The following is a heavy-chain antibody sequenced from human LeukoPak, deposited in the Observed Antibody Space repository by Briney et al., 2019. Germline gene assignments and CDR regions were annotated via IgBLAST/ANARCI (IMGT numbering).Heavy chain of an antibody. CDR3: ARDTLGEGEDANYAVYYFDY. V-gene: IGHV3-48*03. J-gene: IGHJ4*02. CDR1: GFTFQNFE. D-gene: IGHD4/OR15-4a*01. Sequence: GGSLRLSCAASGFTFQNFEMNWVRQAPGQGLEWISYIGPNGIYDADSVKGRFTNSRDNGKNSLDLQMNSLRADDTAFYYCARDTLGEGEDANYAVYYFDYWGQGTVVTVSS. CDR2: IGPNGI.